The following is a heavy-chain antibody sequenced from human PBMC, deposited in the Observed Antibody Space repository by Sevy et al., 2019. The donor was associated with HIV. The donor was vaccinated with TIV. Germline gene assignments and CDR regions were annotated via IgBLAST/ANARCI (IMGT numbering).Heavy chain of an antibody. CDR3: ARSPPVVVVPGAPSWFDP. D-gene: IGHD2-2*01. V-gene: IGHV4-34*01. Sequence: SETLSLTCAVNDGSLSGYSWNWIRQLPGKGLEWIGETNESGITSYNPTLKSRVTFSVDTSKKQFSLKLNSVTAVDSAVYFCARSPPVVVVPGAPSWFDPWGQGTLVTVSS. CDR2: TNESGIT. J-gene: IGHJ5*02. CDR1: DGSLSGYS.